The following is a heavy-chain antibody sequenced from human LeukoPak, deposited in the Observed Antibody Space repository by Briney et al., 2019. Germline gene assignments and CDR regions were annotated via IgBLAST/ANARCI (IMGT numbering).Heavy chain of an antibody. CDR2: IYYSGST. CDR1: GGSISSYY. Sequence: SETLSLPCTVSGGSISSYYWSWIRQPPGKGLEWIGYIYYSGSTYYNPSLKSRVTISVDTSKNQFSLKLSSVTAADTAVYYCARDHRRELRRWFDPWGQGTLVTVSS. J-gene: IGHJ5*02. CDR3: ARDHRRELRRWFDP. D-gene: IGHD1-26*01. V-gene: IGHV4-30-4*08.